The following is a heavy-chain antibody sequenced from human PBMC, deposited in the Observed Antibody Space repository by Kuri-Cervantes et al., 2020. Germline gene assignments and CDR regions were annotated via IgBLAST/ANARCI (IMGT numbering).Heavy chain of an antibody. D-gene: IGHD2-2*01. J-gene: IGHJ6*02. CDR1: GFTVSSNY. CDR3: TVRCSSTSCYYYYGMDV. CDR2: IKSKTDGGTT. Sequence: GESLKISCAASGFTVSSNYMSWVRQAPGKGLEWVGRIKSKTDGGTTDYAAPVKGRFTISRDDSKNTLYLQMNSLKTEDTAVYYCTVRCSSTSCYYYYGMDVWGQGTTVTVSS. V-gene: IGHV3-15*01.